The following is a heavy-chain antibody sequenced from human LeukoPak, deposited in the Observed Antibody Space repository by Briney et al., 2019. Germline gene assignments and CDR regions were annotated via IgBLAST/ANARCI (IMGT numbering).Heavy chain of an antibody. V-gene: IGHV3-23*01. Sequence: PGGSLRLSCAASGFTFTSYAMRWVRQAPGRGLEWVSAISGSGGSTYYADSVKGRFTISRDNSKNTLYLQMNSLRAEDTAVYYCAKEFLNYYDSSGYPPDAFDIWGQGTMVTVSS. CDR2: ISGSGGST. CDR1: GFTFTSYA. D-gene: IGHD3-22*01. CDR3: AKEFLNYYDSSGYPPDAFDI. J-gene: IGHJ3*02.